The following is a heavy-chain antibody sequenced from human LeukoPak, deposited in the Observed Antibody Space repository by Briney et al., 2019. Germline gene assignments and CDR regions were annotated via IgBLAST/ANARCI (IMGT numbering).Heavy chain of an antibody. D-gene: IGHD3-22*01. CDR3: ARDGTYYYDSSGYYTFDY. V-gene: IGHV4-59*01. CDR1: GGSISSYY. CDR2: IYYSGTT. Sequence: SETLSLTCTVSGGSISSYYWSWIRQPPGKGLEWIGYIYYSGTTNYNPSLKSRVTISVDTSKNQFSLKLSSVTAADTAVYYCARDGTYYYDSSGYYTFDYWGQGTLVTVSS. J-gene: IGHJ4*02.